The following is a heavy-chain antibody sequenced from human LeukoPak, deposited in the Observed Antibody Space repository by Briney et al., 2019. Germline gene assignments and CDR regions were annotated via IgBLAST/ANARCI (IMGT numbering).Heavy chain of an antibody. V-gene: IGHV3-11*06. D-gene: IGHD5-18*01. CDR2: ISSSSSYT. CDR1: GFTFSDYY. J-gene: IGHJ4*02. CDR3: ARSNSYGYPVDY. Sequence: GGSLRLSCAASGFTFSDYYMSWIRQAPGKGLEWVSYISSSSSYTNYADSVKGRFTISRDNAKNSLYLQMNSLRADDTAVYYCARSNSYGYPVDYWGQGTLVTVSS.